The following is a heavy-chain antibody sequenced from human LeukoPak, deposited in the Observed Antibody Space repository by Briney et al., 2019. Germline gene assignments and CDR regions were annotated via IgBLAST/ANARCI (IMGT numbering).Heavy chain of an antibody. CDR3: AIDRAAIATIPYSLDY. CDR2: IIAILGKA. J-gene: IGHJ4*02. V-gene: IGHV1-69*08. Sequence: ASVKVSCKASGCTFSSYSISWVRQAPGQGLEWMGRIIAILGKANYAQKFQGRVTITADKSTSTAYMELSSLRSEDTAVYYSAIDRAAIATIPYSLDYWGQKTLVTVSS. D-gene: IGHD5-24*01. CDR1: GCTFSSYS.